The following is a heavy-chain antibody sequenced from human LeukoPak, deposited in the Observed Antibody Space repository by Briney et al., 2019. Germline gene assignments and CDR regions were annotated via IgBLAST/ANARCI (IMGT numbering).Heavy chain of an antibody. Sequence: ASVKVSCKASGYTFTSYAMNWVRQAPGQGLEWMGWLNTNTGNPTYAQGFTGRFVFSLDTSVSTAYLQISSLKAEDTAVYYCARTATGSSYDAFNIWGQGTMVTVSS. V-gene: IGHV7-4-1*02. CDR3: ARTATGSSYDAFNI. D-gene: IGHD2-15*01. CDR1: GYTFTSYA. J-gene: IGHJ3*02. CDR2: LNTNTGNP.